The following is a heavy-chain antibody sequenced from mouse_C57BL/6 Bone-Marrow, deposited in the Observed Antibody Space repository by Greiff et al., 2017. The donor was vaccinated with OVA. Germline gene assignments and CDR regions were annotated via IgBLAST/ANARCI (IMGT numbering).Heavy chain of an antibody. J-gene: IGHJ4*01. V-gene: IGHV1-26*01. Sequence: VQLQQSGPELVKPGASVKISCKASGYTFTDYYMNWVKQSHGKSLEWIGDINPNNGGTSYNQKFKGKATLTVDKSSSTAYMELRSLTSEDSAVYYCARLTHSDYYAMDYWGQGTSVTVSS. CDR1: GYTFTDYY. CDR2: INPNNGGT. CDR3: ARLTHSDYYAMDY.